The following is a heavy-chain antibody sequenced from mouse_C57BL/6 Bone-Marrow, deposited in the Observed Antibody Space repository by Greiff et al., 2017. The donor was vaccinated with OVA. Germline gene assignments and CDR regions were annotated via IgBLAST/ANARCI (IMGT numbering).Heavy chain of an antibody. Sequence: QVHVKQSGAELVRPGASVTLSCKASGYTFTDYEMHWVKQTPVHGLEWIGAIDPETGGTAYNQKFKGKAILTADKSSSTAYMELRSLTSEDSAVYYCTRWYYGSSYGYWGQGTTLTVSS. CDR2: IDPETGGT. D-gene: IGHD1-1*01. J-gene: IGHJ2*01. CDR3: TRWYYGSSYGY. CDR1: GYTFTDYE. V-gene: IGHV1-15*01.